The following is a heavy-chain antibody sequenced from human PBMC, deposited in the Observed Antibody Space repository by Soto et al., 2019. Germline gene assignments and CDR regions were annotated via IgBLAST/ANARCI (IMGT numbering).Heavy chain of an antibody. CDR2: IFYSGST. J-gene: IGHJ6*02. CDR1: SGSISSTIYS. V-gene: IGHV4-39*02. CDR3: ARDLWGYCGTDCYPLDV. D-gene: IGHD2-21*02. Sequence: PSETLSLTCTVSSGSISSTIYSWDWIRQPPGKGLEWIGSIFYSGSTYYNPSLKSRVTISVDTSKNQFSLTLTSVTAADTAVYYCARDLWGYCGTDCYPLDVWGQGTTVTLSS.